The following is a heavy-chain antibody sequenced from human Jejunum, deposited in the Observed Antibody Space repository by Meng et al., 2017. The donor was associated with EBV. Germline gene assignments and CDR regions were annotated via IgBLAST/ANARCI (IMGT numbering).Heavy chain of an antibody. V-gene: IGHV7-4-1*02. CDR2: INTNTGKA. Sequence: QVQLVQSGSELKKPXXXXKVSCKASGYIFTSDAINWVRQTPGHGLEWMGWINTNTGKAVYAQDFTGRFVFSLDNSIDTAYLQINSLQTDDTAVYYCARGANWFDLWGQGTLVTVSS. CDR3: ARGANWFDL. J-gene: IGHJ5*02. CDR1: GYIFTSDA.